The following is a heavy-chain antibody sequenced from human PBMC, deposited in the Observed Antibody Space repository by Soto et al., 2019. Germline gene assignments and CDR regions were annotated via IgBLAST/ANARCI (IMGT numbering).Heavy chain of an antibody. CDR2: ISAYNGNT. D-gene: IGHD6-19*01. J-gene: IGHJ6*02. CDR3: ARDQSPSSGWPGMDV. CDR1: GYTFTSYG. Sequence: ASVKVSCKASGYTFTSYGISWVRQAPGQGLEWMGWISAYNGNTNYAQKFQGRVTMTRDTSISTAYMERNRLRSDDTAVYYCARDQSPSSGWPGMDVWGQGTTVTVSS. V-gene: IGHV1-18*01.